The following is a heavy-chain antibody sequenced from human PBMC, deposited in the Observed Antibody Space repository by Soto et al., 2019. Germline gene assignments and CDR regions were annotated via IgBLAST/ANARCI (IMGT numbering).Heavy chain of an antibody. Sequence: EVQLLASVGGLVQPGGSLRLSCAASGFTFNNYAMTWVRQAPGKGLEWVSAISGGGDTTSYADSVKGRFTVCRDGSTNTLYLQMSTMRAEDTALYYCAKGRGGSGSLTRRVDFWGQRTLVTVSS. V-gene: IGHV3-23*01. CDR2: ISGGGDTT. J-gene: IGHJ4*02. CDR3: AKGRGGSGSLTRRVDF. D-gene: IGHD3-10*01. CDR1: GFTFNNYA.